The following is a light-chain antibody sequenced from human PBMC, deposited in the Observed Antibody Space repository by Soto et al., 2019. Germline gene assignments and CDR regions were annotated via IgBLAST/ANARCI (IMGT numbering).Light chain of an antibody. Sequence: EIVMTQSPATLSVSPGDRATLSCRASQSVSSNLAWYQQKPGQAPRLLIYGASTRATGIPARFSGSGSGTEFTLTISSLQYEDFAVYYCQQYNNWPPLTFGQGTKVEIK. J-gene: IGKJ1*01. CDR3: QQYNNWPPLT. V-gene: IGKV3-15*01. CDR2: GAS. CDR1: QSVSSN.